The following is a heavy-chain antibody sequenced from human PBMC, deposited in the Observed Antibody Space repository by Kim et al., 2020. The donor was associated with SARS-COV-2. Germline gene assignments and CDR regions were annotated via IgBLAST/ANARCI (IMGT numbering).Heavy chain of an antibody. CDR3: ARALIAAAPLLTY. D-gene: IGHD6-6*01. Sequence: ASVKVSCKASGYTFTSYAMHWVRQAPGQRLEWMGWINAGNGNTKYSQKFQGRVTITRDTSASTAYMELSSLRSEDTAVYYCARALIAAAPLLTYWGQGTLVTVSS. V-gene: IGHV1-3*01. J-gene: IGHJ4*02. CDR2: INAGNGNT. CDR1: GYTFTSYA.